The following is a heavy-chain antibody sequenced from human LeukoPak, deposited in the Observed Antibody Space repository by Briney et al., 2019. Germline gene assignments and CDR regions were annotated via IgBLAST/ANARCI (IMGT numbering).Heavy chain of an antibody. CDR2: IIPIFGTA. D-gene: IGHD4-11*01. Sequence: ASVKVSCKASGGTFSSYAISWVRQAPGQGLEWMGGIIPIFGTANYAQKFQGRVTITADESTSTAYMELSSLRSEDTAVYYCARGRGGSTSTVTTRPRYCDLWGRGTLVIVSS. CDR3: ARGRGGSTSTVTTRPRYCDL. CDR1: GGTFSSYA. J-gene: IGHJ2*01. V-gene: IGHV1-69*01.